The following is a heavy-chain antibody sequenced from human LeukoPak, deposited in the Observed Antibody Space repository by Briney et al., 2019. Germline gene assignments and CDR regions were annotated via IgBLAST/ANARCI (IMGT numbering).Heavy chain of an antibody. Sequence: PGGSLRLSCAASGFTFSNAWMSWVRQAPGRGLEWVGRIKSKTDGGTTDYAAPVKGRFTISRDDSKNTLYLQMNSLRAEDTAVYYCARSWGLSIAAAASFDYWGQGTLVTVSS. J-gene: IGHJ4*02. CDR2: IKSKTDGGTT. CDR3: ARSWGLSIAAAASFDY. D-gene: IGHD6-13*01. CDR1: GFTFSNAW. V-gene: IGHV3-15*01.